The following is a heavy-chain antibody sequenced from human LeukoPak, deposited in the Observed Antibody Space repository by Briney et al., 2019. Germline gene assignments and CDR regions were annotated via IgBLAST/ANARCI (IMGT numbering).Heavy chain of an antibody. Sequence: GASVKVSCKVSGYTLTELSMHWVRQAPGKGLEWVGGFDPEDGETIYAQKFQGRVTMTEDTSTDTAYMELSSLRSEDTAVYYCATDWGIHSPVTTGPLRYWGQGTLVTVSS. J-gene: IGHJ4*02. CDR1: GYTLTELS. V-gene: IGHV1-24*01. D-gene: IGHD4-17*01. CDR3: ATDWGIHSPVTTGPLRY. CDR2: FDPEDGET.